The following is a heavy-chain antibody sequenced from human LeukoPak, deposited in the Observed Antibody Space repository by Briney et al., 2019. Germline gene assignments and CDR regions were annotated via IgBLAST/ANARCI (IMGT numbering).Heavy chain of an antibody. CDR3: ARDYCSGGSCYPYGY. CDR2: ISSSSSYI. CDR1: GFTFSSYS. J-gene: IGHJ4*02. D-gene: IGHD2-15*01. Sequence: GSLRLSCAASGFTFSSYSMNWVRQAPWKGLEWVSSISSSSSYIYYADSVKGRFTISRDNAKNSLYLQMNSLRAEDTAVYYCARDYCSGGSCYPYGYWGQGTLVTVSS. V-gene: IGHV3-21*01.